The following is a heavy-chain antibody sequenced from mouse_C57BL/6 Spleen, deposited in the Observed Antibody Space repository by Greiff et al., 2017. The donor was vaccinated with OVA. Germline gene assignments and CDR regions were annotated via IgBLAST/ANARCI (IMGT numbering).Heavy chain of an antibody. D-gene: IGHD2-3*01. CDR3: ARWVYDGYYQYYFDY. CDR1: GYSITSGYY. J-gene: IGHJ2*01. Sequence: ESGPGLVKPSQSLSLTCSVTGYSITSGYYWNWIRQFPGNKLEWMGYISYDGSNNYNPSLKNRISITRDTSKNQFFLKLNSVTTEDTATYYCARWVYDGYYQYYFDYWGQGTTLTVSS. CDR2: ISYDGSN. V-gene: IGHV3-6*01.